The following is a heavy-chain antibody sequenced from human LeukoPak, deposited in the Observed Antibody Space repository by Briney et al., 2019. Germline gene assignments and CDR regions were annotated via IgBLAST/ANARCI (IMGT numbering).Heavy chain of an antibody. Sequence: SQTLSLTCTVSGGSISSGSYYWSWIRQPAGKGLEWIGRIYTSGSTNYNPSLKSRVTISVDTSKNQFSLKLSSVTAADTAVYYCARVRATVTTYYYYMDVWGKGTTVTISS. D-gene: IGHD4-17*01. V-gene: IGHV4-61*02. J-gene: IGHJ6*03. CDR2: IYTSGST. CDR1: GGSISSGSYY. CDR3: ARVRATVTTYYYYMDV.